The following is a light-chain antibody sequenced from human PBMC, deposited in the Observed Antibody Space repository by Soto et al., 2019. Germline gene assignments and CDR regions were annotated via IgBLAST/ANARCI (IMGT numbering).Light chain of an antibody. CDR3: SSYTSSSTLV. CDR2: EVS. CDR1: SSDVGGYKY. Sequence: QSVLTQPASVSGSPGQSITISCTGTSSDVGGYKYVSWYQQEPGKAPKLMIYEVSNRPSGVSNRFSGSKSSNTASLTISGLQAEDEADYYCSSYTSSSTLVFGGGTKLTVL. J-gene: IGLJ3*02. V-gene: IGLV2-14*01.